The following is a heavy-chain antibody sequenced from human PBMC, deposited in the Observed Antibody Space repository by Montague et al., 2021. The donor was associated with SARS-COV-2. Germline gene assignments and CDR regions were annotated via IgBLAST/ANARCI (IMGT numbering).Heavy chain of an antibody. Sequence: SETLSLTCAVSGGSISSSHWFTWVRQPPGKGLEWIGDIYDSETINYNPSLKGRVTISVDRTKNQFSLKLSSVTAADTAVYYCARGPDSSGYYNDFDDWGQGTLVTVSS. J-gene: IGHJ4*02. CDR3: ARGPDSSGYYNDFDD. CDR1: GGSISSSHW. CDR2: IYDSETI. D-gene: IGHD3-22*01. V-gene: IGHV4-4*02.